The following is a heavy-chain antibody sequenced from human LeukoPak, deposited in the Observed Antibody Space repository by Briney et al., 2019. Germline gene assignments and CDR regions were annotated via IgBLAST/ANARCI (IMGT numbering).Heavy chain of an antibody. CDR3: SRGSAMVTTYRGGNWFDP. Sequence: ASVKVSCKASGYTFTSYGISWVRQAPGQGLEWMGWISGYNGKTNYAQNLQGRVTMTTDTSTSTAYMELRSLRSDDTAVYYCSRGSAMVTTYRGGNWFDPWGQGTLVTVSS. J-gene: IGHJ5*02. CDR2: ISGYNGKT. CDR1: GYTFTSYG. D-gene: IGHD5-18*01. V-gene: IGHV1-18*01.